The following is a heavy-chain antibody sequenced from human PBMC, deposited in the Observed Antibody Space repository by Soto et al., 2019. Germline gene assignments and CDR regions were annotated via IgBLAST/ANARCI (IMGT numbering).Heavy chain of an antibody. CDR3: ARSRLGGVPYYYGMDV. J-gene: IGHJ6*02. CDR1: GGSISSYY. Sequence: QVQLQESGPGLVKPSETLSLTCTVSGGSISSYYWSWIRQPAAKGLEWIGRIYTSGSTNSNPSIKSRVTMSVDTTKNRFSLKLCSVTAADTAVYYCARSRLGGVPYYYGMDVWGQGTTVTVSS. CDR2: IYTSGST. D-gene: IGHD3-10*01. V-gene: IGHV4-4*07.